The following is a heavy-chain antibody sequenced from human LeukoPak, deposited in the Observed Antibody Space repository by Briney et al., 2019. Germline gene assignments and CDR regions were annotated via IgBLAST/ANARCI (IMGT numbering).Heavy chain of an antibody. CDR1: GYTFTDNY. Sequence: ASVKVSCKASGYTFTDNYMHWVRQAPGQGLEWMGWINPKSGGTKYAQKFQGRVTMTRDTSISTAYMELSRLTSDDTAMYYCAKTSGYFPLYYFDYWGQGTRVTVSS. CDR2: INPKSGGT. V-gene: IGHV1-2*02. D-gene: IGHD5-12*01. CDR3: AKTSGYFPLYYFDY. J-gene: IGHJ4*02.